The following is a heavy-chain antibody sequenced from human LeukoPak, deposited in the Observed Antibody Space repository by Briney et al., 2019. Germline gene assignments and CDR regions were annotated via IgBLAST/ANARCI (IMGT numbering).Heavy chain of an antibody. CDR2: ISSSSYYV. J-gene: IGHJ4*02. Sequence: GGSLRLSCAASGFTFSSYSMNWVRQAPGKGLEWVSSISSSSYYVFYADSVKGRFTLSRDNAKNSLYLQMNSLRAEDTAVYYCAKDHSRSGYYPYWGQGTLVTVSS. CDR3: AKDHSRSGYYPY. D-gene: IGHD3-3*01. CDR1: GFTFSSYS. V-gene: IGHV3-21*01.